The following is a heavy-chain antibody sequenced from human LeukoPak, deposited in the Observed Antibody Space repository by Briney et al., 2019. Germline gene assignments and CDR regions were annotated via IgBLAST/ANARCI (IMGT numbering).Heavy chain of an antibody. CDR2: VNGDGRNI. D-gene: IGHD3-9*01. Sequence: GGSLRLSCVASGFTFSSYWMHWVRQDPRKGLVWVSRVNGDGRNINYADSVRGRFTISRDNAKNTLYLQMNTLRVEDTAVYYCTRDLMDYGVSTGLHHYYMDVWGQGTTVTVSS. J-gene: IGHJ6*02. CDR1: GFTFSSYW. V-gene: IGHV3-74*01. CDR3: TRDLMDYGVSTGLHHYYMDV.